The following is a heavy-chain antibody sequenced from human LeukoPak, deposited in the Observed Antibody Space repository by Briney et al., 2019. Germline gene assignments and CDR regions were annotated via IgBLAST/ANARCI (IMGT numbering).Heavy chain of an antibody. J-gene: IGHJ3*02. D-gene: IGHD6-19*01. Sequence: GGSLRLSCAASGFTFNTYEMNWVRHAPGKGLEWVSYISSTGSTIYYADSVKGRCTISRDNAKNSMYLQMNSLRAEDIAVYSCKRDRGIEVAGTWRKDAFDIWGQGTMVTVSS. CDR3: KRDRGIEVAGTWRKDAFDI. V-gene: IGHV3-48*03. CDR1: GFTFNTYE. CDR2: ISSTGSTI.